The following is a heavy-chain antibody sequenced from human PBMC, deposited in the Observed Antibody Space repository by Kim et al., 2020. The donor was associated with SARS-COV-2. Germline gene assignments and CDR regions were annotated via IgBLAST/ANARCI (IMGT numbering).Heavy chain of an antibody. D-gene: IGHD3-10*01. J-gene: IGHJ4*02. CDR3: ARDLRFGELAEVGY. Sequence: ADSVEGRFTISGDNSENTLYLQMNSLRAEDTAVYYCARDLRFGELAEVGYWGQGTLVTVSS. V-gene: IGHV3-30*07.